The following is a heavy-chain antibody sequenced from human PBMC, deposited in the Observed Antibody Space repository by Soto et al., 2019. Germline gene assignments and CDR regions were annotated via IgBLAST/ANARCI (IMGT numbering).Heavy chain of an antibody. D-gene: IGHD7-27*01. V-gene: IGHV1-8*02. CDR3: ARTLGTWDAFDI. CDR2: MNPNSGNT. CDR1: GYTFTSYD. Sequence: ASVKVSCKASGYTFTSYDINWVRQATGQGLEWMGWMNPNSGNTGYAQKFQGRVTMTRNTSISTAYMELISLRSEDTAVYYCARTLGTWDAFDIWGQGTMVTVSS. J-gene: IGHJ3*02.